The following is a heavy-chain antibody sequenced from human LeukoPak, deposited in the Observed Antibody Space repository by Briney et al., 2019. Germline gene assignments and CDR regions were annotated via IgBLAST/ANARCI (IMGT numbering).Heavy chain of an antibody. Sequence: PGGSLRLSCAASGFTVSSNYMSWVRQAPGKGLEWVSVIYSGGSTYYADSVKGRFTISRDNSKNTLYLQLNSLRAEDTAVYYCTTVTTRGAFDIWGQGTMVTVSS. V-gene: IGHV3-53*01. J-gene: IGHJ3*02. D-gene: IGHD4-17*01. CDR3: TTVTTRGAFDI. CDR2: IYSGGST. CDR1: GFTVSSNY.